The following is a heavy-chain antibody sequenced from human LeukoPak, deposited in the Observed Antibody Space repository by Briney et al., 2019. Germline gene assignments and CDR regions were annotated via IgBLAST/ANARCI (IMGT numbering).Heavy chain of an antibody. CDR1: GFTFSSYA. CDR2: ISYDGSNK. J-gene: IGHJ6*02. D-gene: IGHD1-26*01. CDR3: ARGLKAGAYYYGMDV. V-gene: IGHV3-30-3*01. Sequence: GGSLRLSCAASGFTFSSYAMHWVRQAPGKGLEWVAVISYDGSNKYYADSVKGQFTISRDNSKNTLYLQMNSLRAEDTAVYYCARGLKAGAYYYGMDVWGQGTTVTVSS.